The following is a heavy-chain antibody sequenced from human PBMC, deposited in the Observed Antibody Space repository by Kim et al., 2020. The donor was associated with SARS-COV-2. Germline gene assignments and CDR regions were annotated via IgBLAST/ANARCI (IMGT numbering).Heavy chain of an antibody. CDR3: WKGAWIDY. V-gene: IGHV3-23*01. D-gene: IGHD5-12*01. Sequence: YYAESVRGRFTVSRDSAMNTLYLQMNSLRADDTAVYYCWKGAWIDYWGPGTLVTVSS. J-gene: IGHJ4*02.